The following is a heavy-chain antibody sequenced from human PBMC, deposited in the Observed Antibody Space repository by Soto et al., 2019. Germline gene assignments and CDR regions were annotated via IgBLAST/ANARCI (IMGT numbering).Heavy chain of an antibody. Sequence: GGSLRLSCAASGFTVSTGYMSWVRQAPGKGLEWVSVIYAGGSTYYADSVKGRFTISRDNSKNTLYLQMNSLRVEDTAVYHCERIGYRSSSHAFWGQGTLVPVSS. V-gene: IGHV3-66*01. D-gene: IGHD2-2*03. J-gene: IGHJ4*02. CDR1: GFTVSTGY. CDR2: IYAGGST. CDR3: ERIGYRSSSHAF.